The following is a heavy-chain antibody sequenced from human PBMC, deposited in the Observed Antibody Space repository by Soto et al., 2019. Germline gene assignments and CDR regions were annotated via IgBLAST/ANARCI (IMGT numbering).Heavy chain of an antibody. CDR1: GYTFINYA. J-gene: IGHJ5*02. D-gene: IGHD3-10*01. CDR3: AREGSSNSFDP. V-gene: IGHV1-3*01. Sequence: QVQLVQSGAEVKKPGASVKVSCKASGYTFINYAIHWVRQAPGQRLEWMGWINAGNGNTKYSQKFQGRVTITRDTSASTAYMELSSLRSEDTAMYYCAREGSSNSFDPWGQGTLVTVSS. CDR2: INAGNGNT.